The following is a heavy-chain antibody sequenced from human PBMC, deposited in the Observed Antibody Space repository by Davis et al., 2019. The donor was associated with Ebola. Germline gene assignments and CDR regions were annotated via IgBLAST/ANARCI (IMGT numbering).Heavy chain of an antibody. D-gene: IGHD4-17*01. J-gene: IGHJ6*02. CDR1: GGSFSGYY. CDR2: IYYSGST. Sequence: SETLSLTCAVYGGSFSGYYWGWIRQPPGKGLEWIGSIYYSGSTYYNPSLKSRVTISVDTSKNQFSLKLSSVTAADTAVYYCASLQGDYLGYYGMDVWGQGTTVTVSS. V-gene: IGHV4-39*01. CDR3: ASLQGDYLGYYGMDV.